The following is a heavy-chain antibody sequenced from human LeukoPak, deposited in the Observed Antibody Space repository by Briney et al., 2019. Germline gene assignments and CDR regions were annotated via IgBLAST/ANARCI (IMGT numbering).Heavy chain of an antibody. V-gene: IGHV3-7*01. Sequence: GGSLRLSCAASGLTFHTYWMTWVRQAPGKGLEWVANINQDGSEKYYVDSVKGRFTISRDNAKNSLYLQMNSLRAEDTAIYYCATYSRLNAREFQCWGQGTVVTVSS. D-gene: IGHD3-10*02. CDR3: ATYSRLNAREFQC. CDR1: GLTFHTYW. J-gene: IGHJ1*01. CDR2: INQDGSEK.